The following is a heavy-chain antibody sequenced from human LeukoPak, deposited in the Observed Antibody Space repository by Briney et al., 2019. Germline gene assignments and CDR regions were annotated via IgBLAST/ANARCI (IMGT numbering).Heavy chain of an antibody. Sequence: GASVKVSCKASGYTFTSYGISWVRQAPGQGLEWMGWISAYNGNTNYAQKLQGRVTMATDTSTSTAYMELRSLRSDDTAVYYCARVTSSSWLVHFPRGPFDPWGQGTLVTVSS. CDR1: GYTFTSYG. D-gene: IGHD6-13*01. J-gene: IGHJ5*02. CDR3: ARVTSSSWLVHFPRGPFDP. CDR2: ISAYNGNT. V-gene: IGHV1-18*01.